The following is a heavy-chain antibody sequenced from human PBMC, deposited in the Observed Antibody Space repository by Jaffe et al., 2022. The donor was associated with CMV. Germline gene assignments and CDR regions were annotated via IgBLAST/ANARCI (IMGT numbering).Heavy chain of an antibody. CDR2: ISGSGASI. Sequence: EVQLLESGGGLVQPGGSLRLSCAASGFTFSTYTMNWVRQGPGKGLEWVSSISGSGASIYYADSVKGRFTISRDNSKNTLSLQMNSLRAGDTAVYYCANMGSGPNSNWGQGTLVTVSS. D-gene: IGHD2-15*01. CDR1: GFTFSTYT. J-gene: IGHJ4*02. V-gene: IGHV3-23*01. CDR3: ANMGSGPNSN.